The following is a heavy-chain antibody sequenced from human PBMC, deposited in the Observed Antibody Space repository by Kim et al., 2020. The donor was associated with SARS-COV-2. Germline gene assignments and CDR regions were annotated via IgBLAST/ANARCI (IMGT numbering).Heavy chain of an antibody. CDR3: ARGYDTARREGYYYYMDV. J-gene: IGHJ6*03. D-gene: IGHD5-18*01. V-gene: IGHV4-34*01. Sequence: SETLSLTCAVYGGSFSGYYWSWIRQPPGKGLEWIGEINHSGSTNYNPSLKSRVTISVDTSKNQFSLKLSSVTAADTAVYYCARGYDTARREGYYYYMDVWGKGTTVTVSS. CDR1: GGSFSGYY. CDR2: INHSGST.